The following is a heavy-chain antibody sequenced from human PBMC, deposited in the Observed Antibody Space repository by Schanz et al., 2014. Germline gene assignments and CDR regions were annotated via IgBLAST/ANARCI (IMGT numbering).Heavy chain of an antibody. J-gene: IGHJ4*02. CDR3: ARDAADFYDILTEEDY. CDR1: GFNFNNYD. V-gene: IGHV1-8*01. Sequence: QVQLVQSGAEVKKPGASVKVSCTASGFNFNNYDINWVRQATGQGLEWMGWINTGSGDTKYSQNFHGRVTITRDTSASTAYMELRSLRSDDTAVYYCARDAADFYDILTEEDYWGQGTLVTVSS. D-gene: IGHD3-9*01. CDR2: INTGSGDT.